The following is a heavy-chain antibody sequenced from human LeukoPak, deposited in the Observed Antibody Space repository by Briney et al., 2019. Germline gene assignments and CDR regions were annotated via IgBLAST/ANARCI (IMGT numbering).Heavy chain of an antibody. V-gene: IGHV1-2*02. CDR3: ARDRGCSGGSCYGMDV. CDR2: INPNSGGT. Sequence: GASVKVSCKASGYTFTAYYMHWVRQAPGQGLEWMGWINPNSGGTNYPQKFQGRVTMTRDTSTSTVYMELSSLRSEDTAVYYCARDRGCSGGSCYGMDVWGQGTTVTVSS. D-gene: IGHD2-15*01. J-gene: IGHJ6*02. CDR1: GYTFTAYY.